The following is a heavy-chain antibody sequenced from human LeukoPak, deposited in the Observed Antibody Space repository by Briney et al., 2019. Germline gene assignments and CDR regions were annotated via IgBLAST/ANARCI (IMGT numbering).Heavy chain of an antibody. Sequence: PGGSLRLSCAASGFTFSNSWMTWVRQAPGKGLEWVAVISYDGSNKYYAASVKGRFTISRDNSKNTLYLQMNSLRAEDTAVYFCARDLISLDTAMVLGYWGQGTLVTVSS. J-gene: IGHJ4*02. CDR3: ARDLISLDTAMVLGY. CDR2: ISYDGSNK. V-gene: IGHV3-30*03. CDR1: GFTFSNSW. D-gene: IGHD5-18*01.